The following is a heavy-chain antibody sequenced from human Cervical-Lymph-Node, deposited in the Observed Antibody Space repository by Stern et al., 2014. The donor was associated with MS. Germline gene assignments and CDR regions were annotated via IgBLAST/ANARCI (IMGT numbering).Heavy chain of an antibody. J-gene: IGHJ6*02. Sequence: QVQLVESGPGLVRPSQTLSLTCTASGGSINSVGFYWAWIRQPAGKGLEWIGRIYTPDNSNFKPCLKRRVTISTTTSRNQFSFRLTSVTAADAATYYCASSQGYHYGLDVWGRGTTVTVSS. CDR1: GGSINSVGFY. CDR2: IYTPDNS. CDR3: ASSQGYHYGLDV. V-gene: IGHV4-61*02.